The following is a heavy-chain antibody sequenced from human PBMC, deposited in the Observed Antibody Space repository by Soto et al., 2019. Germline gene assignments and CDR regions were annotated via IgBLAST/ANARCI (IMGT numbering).Heavy chain of an antibody. CDR2: INPNSGGT. V-gene: IGHV1-2*02. J-gene: IGHJ5*02. Sequence: ASVKVSCKASGYTFTGYYMHWVRQAPGQGLEWMGWINPNSGGTNYAQKFQGRVTMTRDTPISTAYMELSRLRSDDTAVYYCARDPVLRYFDWSRLGWFDPWGQGTLVTVSS. CDR3: ARDPVLRYFDWSRLGWFDP. D-gene: IGHD3-9*01. CDR1: GYTFTGYY.